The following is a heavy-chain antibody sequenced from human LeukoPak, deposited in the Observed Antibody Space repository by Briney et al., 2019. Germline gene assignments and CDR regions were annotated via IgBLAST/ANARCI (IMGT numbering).Heavy chain of an antibody. CDR1: GFTFSSYG. V-gene: IGHV3-23*01. CDR3: AKGGYYYGSGSPRTFDY. J-gene: IGHJ4*02. D-gene: IGHD3-10*01. CDR2: ISGSGGST. Sequence: GGSLRLSCAASGFTFSSYGMSWVRQAPGKGLEWVSAISGSGGSTYYADSVKGRFTISRDNSKNTLYLQMNTLRAEDTATYYCAKGGYYYGSGSPRTFDYWGQGTLVTVSS.